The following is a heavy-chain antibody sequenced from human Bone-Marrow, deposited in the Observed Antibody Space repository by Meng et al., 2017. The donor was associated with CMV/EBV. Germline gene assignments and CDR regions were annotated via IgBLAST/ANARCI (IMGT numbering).Heavy chain of an antibody. D-gene: IGHD2-2*01. Sequence: GESLKISCAVSGFTLNNAWMSWVRQTPGKGLEWVGRIKSKIDGGATDYAAAVKGRFTISTDDSGTTLYLQMNSLKTEDTAVYYCTTGPAAIRGDYWGQGTLATVSS. J-gene: IGHJ4*02. CDR1: GFTLNNAW. CDR3: TTGPAAIRGDY. V-gene: IGHV3-15*01. CDR2: IKSKIDGGAT.